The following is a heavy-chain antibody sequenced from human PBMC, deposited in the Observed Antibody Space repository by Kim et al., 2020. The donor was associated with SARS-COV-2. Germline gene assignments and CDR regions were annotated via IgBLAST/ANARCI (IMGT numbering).Heavy chain of an antibody. CDR2: INHSGST. Sequence: SETLSLTCTVYGGSFSGYYWSWIRQPPGKGLEWIGEINHSGSTNYNPSLKSRVTISVDTSKNQFSLKLSSVTAADTAVYYCARSTAVDTAMVNDYWGQGTLVTVSS. CDR3: ARSTAVDTAMVNDY. D-gene: IGHD5-18*01. J-gene: IGHJ4*02. V-gene: IGHV4-34*01. CDR1: GGSFSGYY.